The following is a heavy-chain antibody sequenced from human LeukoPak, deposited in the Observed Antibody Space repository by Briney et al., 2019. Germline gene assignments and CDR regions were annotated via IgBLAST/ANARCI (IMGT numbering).Heavy chain of an antibody. CDR2: ISYDGSNK. J-gene: IGHJ6*02. CDR1: GFTFSSYG. Sequence: GGSLRLSCAASGFTFSSYGIHWVRQAPGKGLDWVAVISYDGSNKYYADSVKGRFTISRDNSRNTLYLQINRLRAEDTAVYYCAKTNYGDYGDYYYAMDVWGQGTTVTVSS. V-gene: IGHV3-30*18. CDR3: AKTNYGDYGDYYYAMDV. D-gene: IGHD4-17*01.